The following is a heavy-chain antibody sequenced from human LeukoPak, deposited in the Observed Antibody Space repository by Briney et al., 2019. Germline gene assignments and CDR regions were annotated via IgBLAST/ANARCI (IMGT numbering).Heavy chain of an antibody. J-gene: IGHJ4*02. CDR1: GGSISSGGYS. CDR3: ARLVAATGSFDY. D-gene: IGHD6-13*01. Sequence: SQTLSLTCAVSGGSISSGGYSWRWIRQPPGKGLEWIGYIYHSGSTYYNPSLKSRVTISVDRSKNQFSLKLSSVTAADTAVYYCARLVAATGSFDYWGQGTLVTVSS. CDR2: IYHSGST. V-gene: IGHV4-30-2*01.